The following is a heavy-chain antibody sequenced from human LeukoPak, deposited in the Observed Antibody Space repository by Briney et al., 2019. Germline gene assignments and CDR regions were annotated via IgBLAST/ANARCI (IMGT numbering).Heavy chain of an antibody. Sequence: ASVKVSCKASGYTFTGYYMHWVRQAPGQGLEWMGRINPNSGGTNYAQKFQGRVTMTRDTSISTAYVELSRLRSDDTAVYYCARPRLGYCSGGSCYAIDYWGQGTLVTVSS. CDR3: ARPRLGYCSGGSCYAIDY. V-gene: IGHV1-2*06. D-gene: IGHD2-15*01. J-gene: IGHJ4*02. CDR1: GYTFTGYY. CDR2: INPNSGGT.